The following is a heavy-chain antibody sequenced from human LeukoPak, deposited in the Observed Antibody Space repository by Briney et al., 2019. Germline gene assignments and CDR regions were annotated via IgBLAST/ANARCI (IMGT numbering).Heavy chain of an antibody. CDR3: ARTNLDCKNGVCYDY. V-gene: IGHV1-18*01. J-gene: IGHJ4*02. CDR2: ISAYSGKT. D-gene: IGHD2-8*01. CDR1: DYTFTKYG. Sequence: ASVNVSCKASDYTFTKYGISWVRQAPGRGLEWMGWISAYSGKTYYAQNFQGRVTVTTDTSTSTAYMDLRSLRSDDTAVYYCARTNLDCKNGVCYDYWGQGTPVTVSS.